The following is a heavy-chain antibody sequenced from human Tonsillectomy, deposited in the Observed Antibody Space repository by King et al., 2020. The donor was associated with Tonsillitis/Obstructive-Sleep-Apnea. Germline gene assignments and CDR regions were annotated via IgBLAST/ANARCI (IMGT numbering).Heavy chain of an antibody. Sequence: VQLVESGGGLVQPGGSLRLSCAASGFTVSSNYMSWVRQAPGKGLEWVSVIYTGGSTYYADSVKGRFTISRHNSKNTLYLQTNSLRAEDTAVYYCARITYYYDSSGYYHPNAFDIWGQGTMVTVSS. CDR2: IYTGGST. D-gene: IGHD3-22*01. V-gene: IGHV3-53*04. CDR3: ARITYYYDSSGYYHPNAFDI. CDR1: GFTVSSNY. J-gene: IGHJ3*02.